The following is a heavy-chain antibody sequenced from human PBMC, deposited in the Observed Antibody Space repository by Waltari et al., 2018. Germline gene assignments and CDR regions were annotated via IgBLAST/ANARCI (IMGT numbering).Heavy chain of an antibody. Sequence: QVQLQQSGPGLMKPSQTLSLTCGISGDSVSSKSAAWNWLRQSPSRGLEWLGRTHGRCRWYKDSSVAMTSRIFVSAETSKSQFALQLYALTPGDTAVYYWASGIKRLTGRGVFDYWGLGTLGTVPS. CDR3: ASGIKRLTGRGVFDY. CDR2: THGRCRWYK. J-gene: IGHJ4*02. V-gene: IGHV6-1*02. CDR1: GDSVSSKSAA. D-gene: IGHD3-9*01.